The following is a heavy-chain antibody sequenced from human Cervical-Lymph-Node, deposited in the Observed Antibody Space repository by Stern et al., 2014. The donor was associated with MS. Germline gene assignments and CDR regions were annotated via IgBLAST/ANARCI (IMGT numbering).Heavy chain of an antibody. J-gene: IGHJ4*02. CDR2: ILPGDSDT. V-gene: IGHV5-51*01. CDR3: AALVRGSYFY. D-gene: IGHD1-26*01. CDR1: GYSFTLYW. Sequence: MQLVQSGAEMKKPGASLKISCKGSGYSFTLYWIGWVRQMPGKGLEWMGIILPGDSDTRYSPAFQGQVTISAEKSISTASLQWSSLKASDTAMYDCAALVRGSYFYWGQGTLVTVSS.